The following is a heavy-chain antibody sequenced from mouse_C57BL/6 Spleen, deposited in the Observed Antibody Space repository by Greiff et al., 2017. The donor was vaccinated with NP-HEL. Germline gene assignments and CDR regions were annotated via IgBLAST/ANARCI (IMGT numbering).Heavy chain of an antibody. V-gene: IGHV1-59*01. D-gene: IGHD3-2*02. Sequence: VQLQQPGAELVRPGPSVKLSCKASGYTFTSYWMHWVKQRPGQGLEWIGVIDPSDSYTNYNQKFKGKATLTVDTSSSTAYMQLSSLTSEDSAVYYCARGSSGYLFFDYWGQGTTLTVSS. CDR1: GYTFTSYW. CDR3: ARGSSGYLFFDY. CDR2: IDPSDSYT. J-gene: IGHJ2*01.